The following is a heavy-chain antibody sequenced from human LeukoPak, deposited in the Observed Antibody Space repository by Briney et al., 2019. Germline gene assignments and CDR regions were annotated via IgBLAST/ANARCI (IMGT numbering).Heavy chain of an antibody. J-gene: IGHJ4*02. CDR1: GYSVSSGYY. Sequence: SETLSLTCTVSGYSVSSGYYWGWIRQPPGKGLEWIGSIYHSGSTYYNPSLKSRVTISVDTSKNQFSLKLSSVTAADTAVYYCARDPSMVRGENTPHFDYWGQGTLVTVSS. V-gene: IGHV4-38-2*02. D-gene: IGHD3-10*01. CDR3: ARDPSMVRGENTPHFDY. CDR2: IYHSGST.